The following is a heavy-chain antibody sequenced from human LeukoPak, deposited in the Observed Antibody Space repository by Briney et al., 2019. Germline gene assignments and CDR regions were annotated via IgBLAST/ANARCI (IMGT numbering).Heavy chain of an antibody. CDR1: EFTFSSFA. CDR2: ISSSGGST. V-gene: IGHV3-23*01. Sequence: GGSLRLSCAASEFTFSSFAMSWVRQPPAKGLEWVSTISSSGGSTFYAESVKGRFTISRDNNENTLYLQMNSLRVEDTAVYYCARAAQVTGRPNLGGHFDYWGQGTLVTVSS. D-gene: IGHD6-6*01. CDR3: ARAAQVTGRPNLGGHFDY. J-gene: IGHJ4*02.